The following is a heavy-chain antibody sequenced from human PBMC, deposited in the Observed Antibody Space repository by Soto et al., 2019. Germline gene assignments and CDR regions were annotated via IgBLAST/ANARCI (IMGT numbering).Heavy chain of an antibody. Sequence: QVTLRESGPVLVKPTEPLTLTCNVSGFSLTTGRMGVSWIRQPQVKALEWLAHIFSDAERSYSRSLQGRLTVSKVGFGSQVVLTMTNMDPVDTGTYFCVRVNADSDSSYYAMDVWGQGTTVTVSS. CDR2: IFSDAER. J-gene: IGHJ6*02. CDR3: VRVNADSDSSYYAMDV. D-gene: IGHD3-10*01. V-gene: IGHV2-26*01. CDR1: GFSLTTGRMG.